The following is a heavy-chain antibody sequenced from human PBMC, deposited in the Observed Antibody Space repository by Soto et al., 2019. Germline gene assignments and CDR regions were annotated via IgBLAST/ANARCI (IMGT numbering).Heavy chain of an antibody. Sequence: GGSLRLSCAGSGFIFSSYWMSWVRQAPGKGLEWVANIKQDGSEKYYVDSVKGRFTISRDNAKNSLYLQMNSLRAEDTAVYYCARLGPYYDFWSAYPTFDYWGQGTLVTVSS. CDR2: IKQDGSEK. D-gene: IGHD3-3*01. J-gene: IGHJ4*02. V-gene: IGHV3-7*05. CDR1: GFIFSSYW. CDR3: ARLGPYYDFWSAYPTFDY.